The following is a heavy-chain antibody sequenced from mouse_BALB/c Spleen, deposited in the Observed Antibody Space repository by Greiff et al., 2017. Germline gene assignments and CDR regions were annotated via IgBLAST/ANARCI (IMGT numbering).Heavy chain of an antibody. CDR2: INSNGGST. Sequence: EVKLMESGGGLVQPGGSLKLSCAASGFTFSSYGMSWVRQTPDKRLELVATINSNGGSTYYPDSVKGRFTISRDNAKNTLYLQMSSLKSEDTAMYYCATYRYDVYAMDYWGQGTSVTVSS. D-gene: IGHD2-14*01. V-gene: IGHV5-6-3*01. J-gene: IGHJ4*01. CDR1: GFTFSSYG. CDR3: ATYRYDVYAMDY.